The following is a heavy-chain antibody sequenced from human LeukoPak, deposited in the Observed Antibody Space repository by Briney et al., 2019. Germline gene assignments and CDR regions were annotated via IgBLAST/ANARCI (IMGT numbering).Heavy chain of an antibody. CDR2: ISAGGGST. CDR1: GFTFSSYA. CDR3: ARYCSGGSCYSAFDI. D-gene: IGHD2-15*01. Sequence: GGSLRLSCAASGFTFSSYAMTWVRQAPGKGLEWVSVISAGGGSTYYADSVKGRFTISRDNSKNTLYLQMNSLRAEDTAVYYCARYCSGGSCYSAFDIWGQGTMVTVSS. V-gene: IGHV3-23*01. J-gene: IGHJ3*02.